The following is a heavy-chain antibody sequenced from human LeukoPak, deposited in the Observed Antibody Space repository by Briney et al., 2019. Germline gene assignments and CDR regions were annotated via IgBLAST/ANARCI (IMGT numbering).Heavy chain of an antibody. Sequence: GGSLRLSCTASGFTFSSYSMNWVRQAPGKGLEWVSSISTSSSYIYYADSLKGRFTISRDNARKSLYLQMNSLRVEDTAVYYCARGVVVTRRGPRYYFDYWGQGTLVTVSS. CDR1: GFTFSSYS. J-gene: IGHJ4*02. CDR3: ARGVVVTRRGPRYYFDY. CDR2: ISTSSSYI. V-gene: IGHV3-21*01. D-gene: IGHD4-23*01.